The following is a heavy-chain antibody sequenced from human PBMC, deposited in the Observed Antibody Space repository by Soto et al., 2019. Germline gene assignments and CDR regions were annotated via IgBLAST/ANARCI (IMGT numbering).Heavy chain of an antibody. V-gene: IGHV3-21*01. D-gene: IGHD6-13*01. CDR2: ISSSSSYI. CDR3: GGGAAAGFYYYYGMDV. Sequence: EVQLVESGGGLVKPGGSLRLSCAASGFTFSSYSMNWVRQAPGKGLEWVSSISSSSSYIYYADLVKGRFTISRDNAKNSLYLQMNSLRAEDTAVYYCGGGAAAGFYYYYGMDVWGQGTTVTVSS. CDR1: GFTFSSYS. J-gene: IGHJ6*02.